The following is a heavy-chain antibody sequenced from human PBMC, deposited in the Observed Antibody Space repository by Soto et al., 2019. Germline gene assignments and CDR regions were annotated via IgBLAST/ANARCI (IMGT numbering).Heavy chain of an antibody. Sequence: QVQLQESGPGLVKPSQTLSLTCTVSGGSISSGDYYWGWIRQPPGKGLAWIGYIYYSGSTYYNPSLKSRVTISVDTSKNQFSLKLSSVTAADTAVYYCARDHQYQLLSPGYYGMDVWGQGTTVTVSS. CDR3: ARDHQYQLLSPGYYGMDV. CDR1: GGSISSGDYY. CDR2: IYYSGST. J-gene: IGHJ6*02. V-gene: IGHV4-30-4*01. D-gene: IGHD2-2*01.